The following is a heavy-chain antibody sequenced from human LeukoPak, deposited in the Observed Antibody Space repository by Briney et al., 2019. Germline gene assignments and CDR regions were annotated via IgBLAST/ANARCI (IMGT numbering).Heavy chain of an antibody. CDR1: GYTFTGYY. V-gene: IGHV1-46*01. CDR2: INPSGGST. J-gene: IGHJ3*02. Sequence: ASVKVSCKASGYTFTGYYMHWVRQAPGQGLEWMGIINPSGGSTSYAQKFQGRVTMTRDMSTSTVYMELSSLRSEDTAVYYCARGGYGSRSYNPLKGAFDIWGQGTMVTVSS. CDR3: ARGGYGSRSYNPLKGAFDI. D-gene: IGHD3-10*01.